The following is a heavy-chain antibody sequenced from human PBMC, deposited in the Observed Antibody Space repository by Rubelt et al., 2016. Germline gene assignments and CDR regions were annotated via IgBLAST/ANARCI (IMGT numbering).Heavy chain of an antibody. Sequence: QVQLVQSGAEVKKPGASVKVSCTASGYTFTSYYMHWVRQAHGQGLEWMGIINPSGGSTSYAQKFQGRVTMTRDTSTSTVYMELSSLRSEDTAVYYCAREQETTVTIEGVLGYWGQGTLVTVSS. D-gene: IGHD4-17*01. V-gene: IGHV1-46*01. CDR2: INPSGGST. CDR3: AREQETTVTIEGVLGY. J-gene: IGHJ4*02. CDR1: GYTFTSYY.